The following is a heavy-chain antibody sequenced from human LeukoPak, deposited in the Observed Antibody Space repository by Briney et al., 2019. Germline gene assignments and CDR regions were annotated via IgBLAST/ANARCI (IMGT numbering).Heavy chain of an antibody. J-gene: IGHJ3*02. CDR1: GFTVSSNY. CDR3: ARGPYSGSYGGLDAFDI. CDR2: IYSGGST. D-gene: IGHD1-26*01. V-gene: IGHV3-53*01. Sequence: PGGSLRLSCAASGFTVSSNYMSWVRQAPGKGLEWVSVIYSGGSTYYADSVKGRFTISRDNSKNTLYLQMNSLRAEDTAVYYCARGPYSGSYGGLDAFDIWGQGTMVTVSS.